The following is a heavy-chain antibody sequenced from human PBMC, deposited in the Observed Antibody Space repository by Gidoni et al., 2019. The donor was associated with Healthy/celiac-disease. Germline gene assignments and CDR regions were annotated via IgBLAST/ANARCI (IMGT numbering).Heavy chain of an antibody. J-gene: IGHJ5*02. CDR3: ARANSPYYYDSSGYYGGWFDP. D-gene: IGHD3-22*01. V-gene: IGHV4-31*03. CDR1: GGSISSGGYY. CDR2: IYYSGST. Sequence: QVQLQESGPGLVKPSQPLSLTCTVSGGSISSGGYYCSWIRQHPGKGLEWIGYIYYSGSTYYNPSLKSRVTISVDTSKNQFSLKLSSVTAADTAVYYCARANSPYYYDSSGYYGGWFDPWGQGTLVTVSS.